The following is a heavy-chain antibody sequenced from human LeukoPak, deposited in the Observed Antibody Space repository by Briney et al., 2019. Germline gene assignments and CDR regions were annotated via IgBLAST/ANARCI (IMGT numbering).Heavy chain of an antibody. D-gene: IGHD2-15*01. J-gene: IGHJ4*02. CDR2: ISGSGGST. CDR3: AKGSGVVVAGTRGYFDY. Sequence: GGSLRLSCAASGFTFSSYAMSWVRQAPGKGLEWVSAISGSGGSTYYADSVKGRFTISRDNSKNTPYLQMNSLRAEDTAVYYCAKGSGVVVAGTRGYFDYWGQGTLVTVSS. CDR1: GFTFSSYA. V-gene: IGHV3-23*01.